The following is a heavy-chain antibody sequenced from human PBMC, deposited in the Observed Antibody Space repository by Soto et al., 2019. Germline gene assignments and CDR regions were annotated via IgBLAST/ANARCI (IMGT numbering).Heavy chain of an antibody. CDR3: AKFVCSGGSCYSFD. Sequence: GGSLRLSCAASGFTFSSYAMSWVRQAPGKGLEWVSAISGSGGSTYYADSVKGRFTISRGNSKNTLYLQMNSLRAEDTAVYYCAKFVCSGGSCYSFDWGQGTLVTVSS. J-gene: IGHJ4*02. CDR2: ISGSGGST. V-gene: IGHV3-23*01. CDR1: GFTFSSYA. D-gene: IGHD2-15*01.